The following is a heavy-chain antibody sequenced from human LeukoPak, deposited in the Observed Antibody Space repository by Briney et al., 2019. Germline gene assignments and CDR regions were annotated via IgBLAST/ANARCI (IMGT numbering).Heavy chain of an antibody. CDR3: ARDLDYYDSSGYPLGY. J-gene: IGHJ4*02. CDR2: IYSGGST. Sequence: GGSLRLTCAASGFTFSSYAMSWVRQAPGKGLEWVSVIYSGGSTYYADSVKGRFTISRDNSKNTLYLQMNSLRAEDTAVYYCARDLDYYDSSGYPLGYWGQGTLVTVSS. CDR1: GFTFSSYA. V-gene: IGHV3-53*01. D-gene: IGHD3-22*01.